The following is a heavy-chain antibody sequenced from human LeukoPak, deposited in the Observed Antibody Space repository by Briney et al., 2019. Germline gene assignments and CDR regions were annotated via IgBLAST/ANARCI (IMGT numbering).Heavy chain of an antibody. J-gene: IGHJ4*02. CDR3: ARDVPYGSTVTTPFDY. Sequence: PGGSLRLSCAASGFTFSNYEFNWVRQAPGKGLEWVSYISSSGRNIYYAGSVKGRFTISRDNAKNSLYLQMNSLRAEDTAVYYCARDVPYGSTVTTPFDYWGQGTLVTVSS. CDR1: GFTFSNYE. CDR2: ISSSGRNI. D-gene: IGHD4-17*01. V-gene: IGHV3-48*03.